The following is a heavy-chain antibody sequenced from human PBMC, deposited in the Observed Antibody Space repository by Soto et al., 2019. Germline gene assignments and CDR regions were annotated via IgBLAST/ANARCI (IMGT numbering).Heavy chain of an antibody. D-gene: IGHD6-13*01. J-gene: IGHJ4*02. CDR2: ISYDGIKK. Sequence: QVQLVESGGGVVQPGRSLRLSCAASGFTFSSHAMYWVRQAPGKGLEWVADISYDGIKKYYADSVKGRFTISRDNSKNTLFLHMNSLRAEDTAVYYCASEHVAAAYCDTWGQGTLVTVSS. V-gene: IGHV3-30-3*01. CDR3: ASEHVAAAYCDT. CDR1: GFTFSSHA.